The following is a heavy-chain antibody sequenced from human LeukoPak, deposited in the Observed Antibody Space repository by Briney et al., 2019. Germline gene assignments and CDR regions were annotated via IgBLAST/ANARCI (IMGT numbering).Heavy chain of an antibody. Sequence: PGGSLRLSCAASGFPFSSYWMHWVRQAPGKGLVWVSRISPDGRSTTYADSVKGRFTISRDNAKNTLYLQMNSLSAEDTAVYYCARAHDGNYGRFDNWGQGTLVTVSS. V-gene: IGHV3-74*01. J-gene: IGHJ4*02. D-gene: IGHD1-7*01. CDR2: ISPDGRST. CDR1: GFPFSSYW. CDR3: ARAHDGNYGRFDN.